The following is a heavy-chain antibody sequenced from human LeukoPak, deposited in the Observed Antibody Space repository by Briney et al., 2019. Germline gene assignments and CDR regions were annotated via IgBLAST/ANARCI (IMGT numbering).Heavy chain of an antibody. V-gene: IGHV3-21*01. CDR2: ISCGSTFI. CDR1: GFSFSSYS. Sequence: GGSLRLSCAASGFSFSSYSMNWVRQAPGKGLEWVSSISCGSTFISYADSVKGRFTISRDNAKNSLYLQMNSLRAEDTAVYYCERDRSVAGTVDYWGQGTRVTVSS. J-gene: IGHJ4*02. CDR3: ERDRSVAGTVDY. D-gene: IGHD6-19*01.